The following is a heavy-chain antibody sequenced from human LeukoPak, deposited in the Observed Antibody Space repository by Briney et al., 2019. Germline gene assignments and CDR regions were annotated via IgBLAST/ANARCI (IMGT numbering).Heavy chain of an antibody. CDR1: GFTFRNYA. V-gene: IGHV3-23*01. CDR2: ISASGDST. D-gene: IGHD3-10*01. CDR3: ARDDGSGTYYDTFYFDY. Sequence: GGSLRPSCAASGFTFRNYAMTWVRQTPGKGLEWVSSISASGDSTYYTDSVTGWLTISRDNSMNTLYLQLNSLRAEDTAIYYCARDDGSGTYYDTFYFDYWGQGTLVTVSS. J-gene: IGHJ4*02.